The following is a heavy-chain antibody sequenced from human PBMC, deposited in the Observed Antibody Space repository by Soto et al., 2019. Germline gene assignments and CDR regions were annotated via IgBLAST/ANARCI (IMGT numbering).Heavy chain of an antibody. CDR1: GGTFSSYA. CDR3: ARGESIASFWFDY. D-gene: IGHD6-6*01. J-gene: IGHJ4*02. V-gene: IGHV1-69*12. Sequence: QVQLVQSGAEVKKPGSSVKVSCKASGGTFSSYAISWVRQAPGQGLEWMGGIIPICGTANYAQNFQGRVTITADESTSTAYMELSSLRSEDTAMYYCARGESIASFWFDYWGQGTLVTVSS. CDR2: IIPICGTA.